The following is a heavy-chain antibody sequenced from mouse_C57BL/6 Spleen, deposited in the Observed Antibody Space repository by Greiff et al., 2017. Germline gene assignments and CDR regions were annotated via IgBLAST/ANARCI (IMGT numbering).Heavy chain of an antibody. V-gene: IGHV2-3*01. Sequence: VHLVESGPGLVAPSQSLSITCTVSGFSLTSYGVSWVRQPPGKGLEWLGVIWGDGGTNYHSALISRLSISKDNSKSQVFLKLNSPQTDDTATYYRAKGQRLNYDYDGGADYYAMDDWGQGTSVTVSS. CDR3: AKGQRLNYDYDGGADYYAMDD. J-gene: IGHJ4*01. CDR2: IWGDGGT. D-gene: IGHD2-4*01. CDR1: GFSLTSYG.